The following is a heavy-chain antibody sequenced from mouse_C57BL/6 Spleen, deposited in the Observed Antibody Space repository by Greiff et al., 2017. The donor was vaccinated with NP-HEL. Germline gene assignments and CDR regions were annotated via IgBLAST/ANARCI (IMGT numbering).Heavy chain of an antibody. D-gene: IGHD1-1*01. CDR3: ARYAHYGSSYAWFAY. J-gene: IGHJ3*01. CDR1: GFTFTDYY. Sequence: EVMLVESGGGLVQPGGSLSLSCAASGFTFTDYYMSWVRQPPGKALEWLGFIRNKANGYTTEYSASVKGRFTISRDNSQSILYLQMNALRAEDRATYYCARYAHYGSSYAWFAYWGQGTLVTVSA. CDR2: IRNKANGYTT. V-gene: IGHV7-3*01.